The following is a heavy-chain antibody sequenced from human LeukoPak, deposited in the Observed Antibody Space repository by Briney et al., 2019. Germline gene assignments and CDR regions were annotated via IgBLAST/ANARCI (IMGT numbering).Heavy chain of an antibody. CDR3: ARDVTGSSWTDY. CDR2: IYSGGST. CDR1: GFTVSSIH. Sequence: GGSLRLSCAASGFTVSSIHMVWVRQAPGKGLEWVSVIYSGGSTYYADSVKGRFTISRDNSKNTLYLQMNSLRAEDTAVYYCARDVTGSSWTDYWGQGTLVTVSS. V-gene: IGHV3-53*01. J-gene: IGHJ4*02. D-gene: IGHD6-13*01.